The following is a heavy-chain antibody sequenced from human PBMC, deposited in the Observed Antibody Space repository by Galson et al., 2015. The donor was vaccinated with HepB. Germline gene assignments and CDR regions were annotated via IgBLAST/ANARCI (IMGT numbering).Heavy chain of an antibody. J-gene: IGHJ5*02. Sequence: SVKVSCKASGYTFTSYYMHWVRQAPGQGLEWMGIINPSGGSTSYAQKFQGRVTMTRDTSTSTVYMELSSLRSEDTAVYYCARADERYSSGWLNNWFDPWGQGTLVTVSS. CDR2: INPSGGST. CDR1: GYTFTSYY. D-gene: IGHD6-19*01. V-gene: IGHV1-46*03. CDR3: ARADERYSSGWLNNWFDP.